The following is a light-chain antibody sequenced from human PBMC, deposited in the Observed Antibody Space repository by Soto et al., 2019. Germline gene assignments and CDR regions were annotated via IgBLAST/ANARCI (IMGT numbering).Light chain of an antibody. J-gene: IGKJ4*01. Sequence: IVMTQSPATLSVSPGEGVTLSCRASENVGTNLAWYQRKPGQAPRLLIYGSSTRATGIPATFSGSGFGTEFTLTISSLQSEESAVYYCQQYNNWGLSSGGGTKLEIK. CDR1: ENVGTN. V-gene: IGKV3D-15*01. CDR2: GSS. CDR3: QQYNNWGLS.